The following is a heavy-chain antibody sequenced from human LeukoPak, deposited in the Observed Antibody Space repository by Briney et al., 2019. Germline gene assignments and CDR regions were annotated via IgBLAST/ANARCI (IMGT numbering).Heavy chain of an antibody. Sequence: GGYLRLSCAASGFTFSSYSMNWVRQAPGKGLEWVSSISSSSSYIYYADSVKGRFTISRDNAKNSMYLQMNSLRAEDTAVYYCARDLLGRITIFGVVINPEHPLDYWGQGTLVTVSS. CDR3: ARDLLGRITIFGVVINPEHPLDY. CDR1: GFTFSSYS. J-gene: IGHJ4*02. V-gene: IGHV3-21*01. D-gene: IGHD3-3*01. CDR2: ISSSSSYI.